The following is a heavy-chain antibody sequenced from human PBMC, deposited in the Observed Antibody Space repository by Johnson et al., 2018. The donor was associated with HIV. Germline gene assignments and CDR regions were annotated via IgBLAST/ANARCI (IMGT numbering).Heavy chain of an antibody. CDR1: GFTFSSYG. CDR3: ARDLGVGATTPGDAFDI. V-gene: IGHV3-30*03. CDR2: ISYDGSNK. Sequence: QVQLVESGGGLVKPGGSLRLSCAASGFTFSSYGMHWVRRAPGKGLEWVAVISYDGSNKSYADSVKGRFTISRDNSKNTLYLQMNSLRAEDTAVYYCARDLGVGATTPGDAFDIWGQGAMVTVSS. J-gene: IGHJ3*02. D-gene: IGHD1-26*01.